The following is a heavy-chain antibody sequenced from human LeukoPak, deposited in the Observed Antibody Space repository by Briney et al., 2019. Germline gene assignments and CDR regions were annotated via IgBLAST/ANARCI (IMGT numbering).Heavy chain of an antibody. V-gene: IGHV3-48*01. D-gene: IGHD5-24*01. CDR3: ARDYKYGFDN. CDR1: GFTFSDYS. CDR2: IGIDSGNT. J-gene: IGHJ4*02. Sequence: GGSLRLSCAASGFTFSDYSMNWVRQAPGKGLEWISYIGIDSGNTNYADSVKGRFTISGDKAKNSLYLQINSLRVEDTAVYYCARDYKYGFDNWGQGTLVTVSS.